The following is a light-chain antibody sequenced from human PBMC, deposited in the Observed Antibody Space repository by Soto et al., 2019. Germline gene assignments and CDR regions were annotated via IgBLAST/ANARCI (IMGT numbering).Light chain of an antibody. CDR2: GAS. J-gene: IGKJ4*01. CDR3: QQDYNLLT. CDR1: QSVTNNY. V-gene: IGKV3D-7*01. Sequence: DIVLTQSPGPLSLSPGERATLSCRASQSVTNNYLAWYQQKPGQAPRLLIDGASTRATGIPARFSGSGSGTDFTLTISSLQPEDFAVYYCQQDYNLLTFGGGTKVDIK.